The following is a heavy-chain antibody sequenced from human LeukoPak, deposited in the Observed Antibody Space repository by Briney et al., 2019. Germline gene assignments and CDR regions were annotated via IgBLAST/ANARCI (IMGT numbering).Heavy chain of an antibody. J-gene: IGHJ3*01. D-gene: IGHD3-16*02. V-gene: IGHV4-34*01. CDR3: ARVSFDSRGHDAFDL. Sequence: SETLSLACAVYGGSLSVHDWSWIRQPPGKGLEWIGEINERGSTISNASLKSRITISLDTSKNQFSLNLASVTAADTALYYCARVSFDSRGHDAFDLWGQGTLVIVS. CDR1: GGSLSVHD. CDR2: INERGST.